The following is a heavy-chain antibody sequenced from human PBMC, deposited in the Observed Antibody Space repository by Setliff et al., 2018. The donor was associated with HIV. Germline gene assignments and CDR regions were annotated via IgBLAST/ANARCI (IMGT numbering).Heavy chain of an antibody. Sequence: GGSLRLSCAASGFTFDDYSMSWVRQAPGKGLEWVSGINWNGGSTGYADSVKGRFTIYRDNSKNTLHLQMNSLRAEDTAVYYCARVPRGVHNPPSWGQGTLVTVSS. CDR3: ARVPRGVHNPPS. J-gene: IGHJ5*02. CDR2: INWNGGST. CDR1: GFTFDDYS. V-gene: IGHV3-20*04. D-gene: IGHD1-1*01.